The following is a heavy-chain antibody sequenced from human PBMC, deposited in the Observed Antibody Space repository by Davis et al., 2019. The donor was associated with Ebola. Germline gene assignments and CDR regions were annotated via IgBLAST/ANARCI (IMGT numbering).Heavy chain of an antibody. D-gene: IGHD3-22*01. Sequence: GEFLKISCEASGIPFANYAMHWVRQAPGKGLEWVSGISGSGGSTYYADSVKGRFTISRDNSKNTLYLQMNSLRAEDTAVYYCAKDMYYYDSSGWDLYYYYYYGMDVWGQGTTVTVSS. V-gene: IGHV3-23*01. J-gene: IGHJ6*02. CDR2: ISGSGGST. CDR3: AKDMYYYDSSGWDLYYYYYYGMDV. CDR1: GIPFANYA.